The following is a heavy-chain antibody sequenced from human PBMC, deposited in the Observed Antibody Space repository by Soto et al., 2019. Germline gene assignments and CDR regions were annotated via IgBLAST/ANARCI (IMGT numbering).Heavy chain of an antibody. CDR1: GYSFTTYW. CDR2: IYPGDSDS. J-gene: IGHJ3*02. D-gene: IGHD5-12*01. V-gene: IGHV5-51*01. Sequence: PGESLKISCKGSGYSFTTYWLAWVRQMPGKGLEYMGIIYPGDSDSRYSPAFQGQVTISADKSINTAYLQWTSLKASDTAIYYCARSRVSTPRLEDPCDIWGQGTRVTVSS. CDR3: ARSRVSTPRLEDPCDI.